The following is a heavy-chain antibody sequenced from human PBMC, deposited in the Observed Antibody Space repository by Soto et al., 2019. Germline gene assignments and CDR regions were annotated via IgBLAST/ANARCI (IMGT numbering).Heavy chain of an antibody. CDR3: ARGLVLRFLEWLSTDYYGMDV. CDR2: INHSGST. CDR1: GGSFSGYY. D-gene: IGHD3-3*01. J-gene: IGHJ6*02. Sequence: PSETLSLTCAVYGGSFSGYYWSWIRQPPGKGLEWIGEINHSGSTNYNPSLKSRVTISVDTSKNQFSLKLSSVTAADTAVYYCARGLVLRFLEWLSTDYYGMDVWGQGTTVTVSS. V-gene: IGHV4-34*01.